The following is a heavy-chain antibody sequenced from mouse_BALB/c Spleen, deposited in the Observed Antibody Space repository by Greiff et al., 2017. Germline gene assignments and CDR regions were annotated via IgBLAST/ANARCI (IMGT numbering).Heavy chain of an antibody. D-gene: IGHD2-3*01. CDR3: ARSDGYSWYFDV. CDR1: GYAFTNYL. J-gene: IGHJ1*01. V-gene: IGHV1-54*01. Sequence: QVQLQQPGAELVRPGTSVKVSCKASGYAFTNYLIEWVKQRPGQGLEWIGVINPGSGGTNYNEKFKGKATLTADKSSSTAYMQLSSLTSDDSAVYFCARSDGYSWYFDVWGAGTTVTVSS. CDR2: INPGSGGT.